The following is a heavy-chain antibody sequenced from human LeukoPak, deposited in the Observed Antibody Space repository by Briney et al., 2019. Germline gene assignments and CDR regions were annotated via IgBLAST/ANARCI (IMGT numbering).Heavy chain of an antibody. CDR3: ARGTLTAPRSAFDI. CDR2: INPDSGGT. J-gene: IGHJ3*02. V-gene: IGHV1-2*04. D-gene: IGHD1-14*01. CDR1: GYTFTGYY. Sequence: ASVKVSCTASGYTFTGYYMSWVRQAPGQGLEWMGWINPDSGGTHYAQNFQGWVTMTRDTSISTAYMELSRLRSDDTAVYYCARGTLTAPRSAFDIWGQGTMVTVSS.